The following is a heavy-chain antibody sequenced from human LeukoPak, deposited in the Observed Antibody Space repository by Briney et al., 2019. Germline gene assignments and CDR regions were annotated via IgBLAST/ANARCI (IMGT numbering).Heavy chain of an antibody. Sequence: SETLSLTCTVSGGSISSSSYYWGWIRQPPGKGLEWIGSIYYSGSTYYNPSLKSRVTISVDTSKNQFSLKLSSVTAADTAVYYCARAPVEMATIMGDNAFDIWGQGTMVTVSS. V-gene: IGHV4-39*07. J-gene: IGHJ3*02. CDR3: ARAPVEMATIMGDNAFDI. CDR2: IYYSGST. D-gene: IGHD5-24*01. CDR1: GGSISSSSYY.